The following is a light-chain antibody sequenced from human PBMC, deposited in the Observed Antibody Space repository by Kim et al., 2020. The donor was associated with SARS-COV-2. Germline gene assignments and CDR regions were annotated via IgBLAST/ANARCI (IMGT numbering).Light chain of an antibody. V-gene: IGKV3-20*01. Sequence: EIVLTQSPGTLSLSPGERATLSCRASQSVSSSYLAWYQQKPGQAPRLLIYGASSRATGIPDRFSGSGSGTDFTLTISRLEPEDFAVYYCQQYGSQVWTFGQGTKVDIK. J-gene: IGKJ1*01. CDR1: QSVSSSY. CDR3: QQYGSQVWT. CDR2: GAS.